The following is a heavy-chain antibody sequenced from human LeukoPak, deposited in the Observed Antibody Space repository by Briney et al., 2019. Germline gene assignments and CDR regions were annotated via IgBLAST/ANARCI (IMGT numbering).Heavy chain of an antibody. D-gene: IGHD4-17*01. V-gene: IGHV4-4*07. Sequence: SETLSLTCTVSGGSFGNYYWSWIRQPAGKGLEWIGRIYTSGSTNYNPSLKSRVTMSVDTSKNQFSLKLSSVTAADTAVYYCARDRDYDGVGWFDPWGQGTLVTVSS. CDR2: IYTSGST. CDR3: ARDRDYDGVGWFDP. J-gene: IGHJ5*02. CDR1: GGSFGNYY.